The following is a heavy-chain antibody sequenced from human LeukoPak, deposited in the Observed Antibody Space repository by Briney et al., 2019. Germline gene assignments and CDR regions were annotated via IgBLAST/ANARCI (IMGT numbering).Heavy chain of an antibody. Sequence: GGSLRLSCAASEFTFSGYWMNWVRQAPGKGPEWAANINQDGSEKHYVDSVKGRFTISRDNAKNSLFLQMNSLRVEDAAVFYCARGGFVGAADYWGQGTLVTVSS. V-gene: IGHV3-7*01. CDR1: EFTFSGYW. D-gene: IGHD1-26*01. CDR3: ARGGFVGAADY. CDR2: INQDGSEK. J-gene: IGHJ4*02.